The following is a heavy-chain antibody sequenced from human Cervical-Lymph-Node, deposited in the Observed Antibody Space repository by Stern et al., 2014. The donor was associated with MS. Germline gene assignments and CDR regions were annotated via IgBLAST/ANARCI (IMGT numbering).Heavy chain of an antibody. Sequence: DQLVESGAEVKKPGSSVKVSCKASGGPFSSYAISWVRQAPGQGLEWLGGIIPIFGTANYGKKVQGRVTITADESTSTAYMGLSSLRSEDTAVYYCARDGDGDYRDYWGQGTLVTVSS. CDR3: ARDGDGDYRDY. D-gene: IGHD4-17*01. J-gene: IGHJ4*02. CDR1: GGPFSSYA. V-gene: IGHV1-69*01. CDR2: IIPIFGTA.